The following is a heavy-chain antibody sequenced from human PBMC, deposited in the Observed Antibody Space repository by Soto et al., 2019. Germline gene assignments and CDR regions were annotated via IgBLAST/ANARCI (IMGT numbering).Heavy chain of an antibody. V-gene: IGHV1-3*01. CDR2: INAGKGDT. D-gene: IGHD6-25*01. CDR1: GYTFINYA. Sequence: QVQLVQSGAEVKKPGASVKVSCKASGYTFINYAIHWVRQAPGQRLEWTGWINAGKGDTTYSQKFQGRVTITRDTSASIAYMELSSLTSEDTAVYYCARDRSAAFDPWGQGTLVTVSS. CDR3: ARDRSAAFDP. J-gene: IGHJ5*02.